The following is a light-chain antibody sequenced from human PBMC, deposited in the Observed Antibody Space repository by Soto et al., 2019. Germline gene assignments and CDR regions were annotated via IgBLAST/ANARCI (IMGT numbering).Light chain of an antibody. CDR3: SSYTSNSTLV. Sequence: QSALNQPASVSGSPGQSITISCTGTSSDVGGYNYVSWYRQHPGKAPKLMIYDVINRPSGISNRFSGSKSGNTASLTISGLQGEDEADYYCSSYTSNSTLVFGGGTKLTVL. V-gene: IGLV2-14*01. CDR1: SSDVGGYNY. J-gene: IGLJ2*01. CDR2: DVI.